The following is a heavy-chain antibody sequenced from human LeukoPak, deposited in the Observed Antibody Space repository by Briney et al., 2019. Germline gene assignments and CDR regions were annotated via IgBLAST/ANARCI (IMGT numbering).Heavy chain of an antibody. CDR3: ARRAGAYSHPYDY. Sequence: GGSLRLSCAASGFTFSSYGMSWVRQAPGKGLEWVSGISSSGGSIYYADSVKGRFTISRDNSKNTLYLQMNSLRAEDTAVYYCARRAGAYSHPYDYWGQGTLVTVSS. D-gene: IGHD4/OR15-4a*01. CDR2: ISSSGGSI. V-gene: IGHV3-23*01. J-gene: IGHJ4*02. CDR1: GFTFSSYG.